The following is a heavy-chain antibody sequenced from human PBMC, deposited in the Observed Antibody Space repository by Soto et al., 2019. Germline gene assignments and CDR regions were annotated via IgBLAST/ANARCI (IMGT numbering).Heavy chain of an antibody. Sequence: GXLRLSCAAAGFTFSTSTMNWVRQAPGKGLEWVSSIDSSSIYIYYADSVKGRFTISRDNAKNSLYLQMNSLRAEDTAVYYCARDSSSPGDYYGMDVWGQGTTVTVSS. J-gene: IGHJ6*02. V-gene: IGHV3-21*01. CDR1: GFTFSTST. D-gene: IGHD3-10*01. CDR3: ARDSSSPGDYYGMDV. CDR2: IDSSSIYI.